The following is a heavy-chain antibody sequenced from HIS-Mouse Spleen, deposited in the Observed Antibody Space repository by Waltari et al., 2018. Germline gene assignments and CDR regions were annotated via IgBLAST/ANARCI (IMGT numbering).Heavy chain of an antibody. Sequence: QLQLQESGPGLVKPSETLSLTCTVSGGSISSSSYYWGWIRQPPGKGLEWIGRISYSGSTYHNPSLKMWVPISVDTSKNQFSLKLSSVTAADTAVYYCASRRIAAAGRDYWGQGTLVTVSS. CDR1: GGSISSSSYY. CDR3: ASRRIAAAGRDY. D-gene: IGHD6-13*01. J-gene: IGHJ4*02. V-gene: IGHV4-39*07. CDR2: ISYSGST.